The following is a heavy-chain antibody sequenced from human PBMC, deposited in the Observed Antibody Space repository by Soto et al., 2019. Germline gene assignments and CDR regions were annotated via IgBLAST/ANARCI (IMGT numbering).Heavy chain of an antibody. CDR2: IKQDGSEE. V-gene: IGHV3-7*01. D-gene: IGHD6-13*01. CDR1: GFTFSSYW. J-gene: IGHJ6*02. CDR3: ARIAASGRGWDV. Sequence: VQLVESGGGLVQPGGSLRLSCVDSGFTFSSYWMSWVRQAPVKGLEWVGNIKQDGSEENYGDSVKGRFTISRDNAKNSMYLQMNSLRVEDTAVYYCARIAASGRGWDVWGQGTTVVVSS.